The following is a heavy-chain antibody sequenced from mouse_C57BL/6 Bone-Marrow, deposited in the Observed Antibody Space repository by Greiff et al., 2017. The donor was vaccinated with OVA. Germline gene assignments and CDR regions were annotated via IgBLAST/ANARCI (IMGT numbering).Heavy chain of an antibody. CDR1: GYTFTSYW. V-gene: IGHV1-5*01. CDR2: IYPGNSGT. CDR3: TREKTYSNWFAY. Sequence: EVQGVESGTVLVRPGASVKMSCKTSGYTFTSYWMHWVKQRPGQGLEWIGAIYPGNSGTSYNQKFKGKAKLTAVTSASTAYMELSSLTNEDSAVYYCTREKTYSNWFAYWGQGTLVTVSA. J-gene: IGHJ3*01. D-gene: IGHD2-5*01.